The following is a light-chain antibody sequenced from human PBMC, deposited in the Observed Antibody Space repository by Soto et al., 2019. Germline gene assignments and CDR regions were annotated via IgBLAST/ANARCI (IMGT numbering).Light chain of an antibody. V-gene: IGKV3-20*01. Sequence: ELVLPQSPGTLSFSPGQRATLSCRASESMSRDYLAWYQQRLGQAPRLLIYGASSGATGIPDRFSGSGSGTDFTLTISRLEPEDFAIYYCQQYGGVPYTFGQGTKVDIK. CDR1: ESMSRDY. CDR3: QQYGGVPYT. J-gene: IGKJ2*01. CDR2: GAS.